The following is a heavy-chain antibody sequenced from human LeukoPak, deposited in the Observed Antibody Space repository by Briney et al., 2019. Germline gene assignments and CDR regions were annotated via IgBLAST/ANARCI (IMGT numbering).Heavy chain of an antibody. CDR3: ARGFGSSSSGYSDY. CDR1: GYTFTSYG. J-gene: IGHJ4*02. CDR2: ISAYSGNT. Sequence: AASVKVSCKASGYTFTSYGISWVRQAPGQGLEWVGWISAYSGNTNYAQNLQGRVTMTTDTSTSTAYMELRSLRSDDTAVYYCARGFGSSSSGYSDYWGQGALVTVSS. D-gene: IGHD3-22*01. V-gene: IGHV1-18*01.